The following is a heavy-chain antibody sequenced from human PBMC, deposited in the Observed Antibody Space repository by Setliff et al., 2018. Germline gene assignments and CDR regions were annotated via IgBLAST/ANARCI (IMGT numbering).Heavy chain of an antibody. J-gene: IGHJ4*02. V-gene: IGHV4-38-2*02. CDR2: ISYSGKT. D-gene: IGHD6-19*01. CDR3: ARDRAGAGAYYFYF. Sequence: SETLSLTCAVSVYSISSDCHWGWIRQTTGKGLEWIGSISYSGKTYYNASLNGRVTISGDTSKNQFCLRLTAVTAADTSIYYCARDRAGAGAYYFYFWGQGTLVTVSS. CDR1: VYSISSDCH.